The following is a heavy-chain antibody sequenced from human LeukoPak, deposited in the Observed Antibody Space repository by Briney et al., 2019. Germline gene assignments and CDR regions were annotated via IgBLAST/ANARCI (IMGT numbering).Heavy chain of an antibody. D-gene: IGHD2-2*01. CDR2: IYTSGRT. CDR1: GGSISSYY. Sequence: PSETLSLTCTVSGGSISSYYWSWIRQPAGKGLEWIGRIYTSGRTNYNPSLKSRVTMSVDTSKNQFSLKLSSVTAADTAVYYCARAWCSSTSCYQDDWFDPWGQGTLVTVSS. CDR3: ARAWCSSTSCYQDDWFDP. J-gene: IGHJ5*02. V-gene: IGHV4-4*07.